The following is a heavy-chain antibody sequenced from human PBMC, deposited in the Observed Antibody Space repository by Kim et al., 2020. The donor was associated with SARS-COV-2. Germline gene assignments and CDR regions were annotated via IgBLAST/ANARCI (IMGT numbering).Heavy chain of an antibody. CDR3: ARDQVEVGAKNFRAFDI. CDR2: INAGNGNT. D-gene: IGHD1-26*01. Sequence: ASVKVSCKASGYTFTSYAMHWVRQAPGQRLEWMGWINAGNGNTKYSQKFQGRVTITRDTSASTAYMELSSLRSEDTAVYYCARDQVEVGAKNFRAFDIWGQGTMVTVSS. J-gene: IGHJ3*02. CDR1: GYTFTSYA. V-gene: IGHV1-3*01.